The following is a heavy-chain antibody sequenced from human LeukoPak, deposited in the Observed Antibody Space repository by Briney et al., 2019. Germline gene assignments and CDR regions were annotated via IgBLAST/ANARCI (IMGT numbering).Heavy chain of an antibody. CDR3: ASSGRDFDY. D-gene: IGHD1-26*01. V-gene: IGHV3-48*03. Sequence: GGSLRLSCAASGFTFSSYEMNWVRQAPGKGLEWVSYISSSGSTIYYADSVKGRFTISRDNSKNTLYLQMNSLRAEDTAVYYCASSGRDFDYWGQGTLVTVSS. CDR2: ISSSGSTI. CDR1: GFTFSSYE. J-gene: IGHJ4*02.